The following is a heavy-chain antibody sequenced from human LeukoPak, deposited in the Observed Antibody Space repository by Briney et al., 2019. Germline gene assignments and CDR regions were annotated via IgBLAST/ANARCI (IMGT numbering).Heavy chain of an antibody. Sequence: PGGSLRPSCAASGFTVSDNYMSWVRQAPGKGLGWVAVIHSGGTTNYADYVQGGFTNSRDNSKTPVYLHMNSPRAEDTAVYYCARVSDSGYGPFASLGQGTMVTDSS. V-gene: IGHV3-53*01. D-gene: IGHD5-12*01. CDR2: IHSGGTT. CDR3: ARVSDSGYGPFAS. CDR1: GFTVSDNY. J-gene: IGHJ4*02.